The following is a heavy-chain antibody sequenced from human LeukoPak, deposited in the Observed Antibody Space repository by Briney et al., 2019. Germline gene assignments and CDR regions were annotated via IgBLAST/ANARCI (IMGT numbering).Heavy chain of an antibody. J-gene: IGHJ4*02. D-gene: IGHD6-19*01. V-gene: IGHV3-23*01. CDR3: AKDHEQWLTYFDY. CDR2: ISGSGGTT. Sequence: PGGSLRLSCAASGLIFSSYAMSWVRQAPGKGLTWDSGISGSGGTTYYADSVKGRFTISRDKPKNTPYLQMNSLRAEDTAVYYCAKDHEQWLTYFDYWGRGTLVTVSS. CDR1: GLIFSSYA.